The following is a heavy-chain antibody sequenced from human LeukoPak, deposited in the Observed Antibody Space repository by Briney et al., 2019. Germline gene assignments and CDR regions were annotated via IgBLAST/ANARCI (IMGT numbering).Heavy chain of an antibody. CDR2: IYYSGST. D-gene: IGHD2-15*01. V-gene: IGHV4-59*01. J-gene: IGHJ4*02. CDR3: ARGGQGGIPFDY. CDR1: GGSISSYY. Sequence: PSETLSLTCTVSGGSISSYYWSWIRQPPGKGLEWIGYIYYSGSTNYNPSLKSRVTISVDTSKNRFSLKLSSVTAADTAVYYCARGGQGGIPFDYWGQGTLVTVSS.